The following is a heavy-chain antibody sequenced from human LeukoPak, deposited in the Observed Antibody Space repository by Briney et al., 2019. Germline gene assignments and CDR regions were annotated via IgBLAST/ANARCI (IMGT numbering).Heavy chain of an antibody. CDR2: IIPILGIA. J-gene: IGHJ5*02. Sequence: SVKASCKASGGTFSSYAISWVRQAPGQGLEWMGRIIPILGIANYAQKFQGRVTITADKSTSTAYMELSSLRSEDTAVYYCARYGYDFWSGFTSYNWFDPWGQGTLVTVSS. V-gene: IGHV1-69*04. D-gene: IGHD3-3*01. CDR3: ARYGYDFWSGFTSYNWFDP. CDR1: GGTFSSYA.